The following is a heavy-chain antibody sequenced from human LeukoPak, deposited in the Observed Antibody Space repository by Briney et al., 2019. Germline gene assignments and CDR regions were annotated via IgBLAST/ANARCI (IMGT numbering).Heavy chain of an antibody. Sequence: GGSLRLSCAASGFTFSSYGMHWVRQAPGKGLEWVAVIWYDGSNKYYADSVKGRFTISRDNSKNTLYLQMNSLRAEDTAVYYCARDDRQPARGYFDYWGQGTLVTVSS. CDR2: IWYDGSNK. CDR1: GFTFSSYG. V-gene: IGHV3-33*01. CDR3: ARDDRQPARGYFDY. J-gene: IGHJ4*02. D-gene: IGHD3-10*01.